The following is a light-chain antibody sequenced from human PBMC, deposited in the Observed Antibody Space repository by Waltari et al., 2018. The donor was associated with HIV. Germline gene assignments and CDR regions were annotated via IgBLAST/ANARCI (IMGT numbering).Light chain of an antibody. CDR3: CSYTGSSTRRPYV. Sequence: QSVLTQPASVSGSPGQSITITCTETSSDVGSYNLVSWYQQHPGKAPTVMIDEGSKRPSGVSNRFSGSKSGNTASLTISGLQAEDEADYYCCSYTGSSTRRPYVFGTGTKVTVL. CDR2: EGS. V-gene: IGLV2-23*01. J-gene: IGLJ1*01. CDR1: SSDVGSYNL.